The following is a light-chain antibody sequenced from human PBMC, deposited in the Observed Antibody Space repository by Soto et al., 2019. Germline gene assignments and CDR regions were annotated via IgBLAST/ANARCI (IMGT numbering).Light chain of an antibody. V-gene: IGLV2-11*01. CDR2: DVT. CDR1: SSDVGGYNY. J-gene: IGLJ2*01. CDR3: QSYDSSLSGVL. Sequence: QSALTQPRSVSGSPGQSVTISCTGTSSDVGGYNYVSWYEQNRGKAPKLVIHDVTKRPSGVPDRFSGSKSGNTASLTISGLQAEDEADYYCQSYDSSLSGVLFGGGTKLTVL.